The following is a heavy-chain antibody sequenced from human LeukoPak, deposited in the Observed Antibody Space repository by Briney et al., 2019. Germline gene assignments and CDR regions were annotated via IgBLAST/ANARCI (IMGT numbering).Heavy chain of an antibody. CDR3: ARELNYDSSGYYFDY. CDR2: INPNSGGT. D-gene: IGHD3-22*01. CDR1: GYTFTVYF. V-gene: IGHV1-2*02. J-gene: IGHJ4*02. Sequence: ASVKVSCKASGYTFTVYFMHWVRQAPGQGLEWMGWINPNSGGTNYAQKFQCRVTMTRDTSISTAYMELSRLRSDDTAVYYCARELNYDSSGYYFDYWGQGTLVTVSS.